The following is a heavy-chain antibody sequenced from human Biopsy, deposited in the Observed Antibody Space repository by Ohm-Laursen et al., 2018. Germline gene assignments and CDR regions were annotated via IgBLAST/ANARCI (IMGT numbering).Heavy chain of an antibody. V-gene: IGHV1-8*01. CDR1: GYTFTSYD. Sequence: ASVKVSCKASGYTFTSYDITWVRQASGQGPEWIGWLNPVSGNSNFGQKFRGRVTVTSDTSISTAYMELSGLTSDDPATHNCGRAVRNQLLTDPWGQGTLVTVTS. J-gene: IGHJ5*02. CDR2: LNPVSGNS. CDR3: GRAVRNQLLTDP. D-gene: IGHD1-7*01.